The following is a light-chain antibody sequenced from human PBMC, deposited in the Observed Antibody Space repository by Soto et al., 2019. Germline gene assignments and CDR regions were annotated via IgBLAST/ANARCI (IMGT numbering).Light chain of an antibody. CDR1: SSDVGGYNY. Sequence: QSALTQPPSASGSPGQSVTISCTGTSSDVGGYNYVSWYQQHPGKAPKFMIYEVSNRPSGVPDRFSGSKSGNTASLTVSGLQADDEADYYCSSYAGSNNPVIFGGGTQLTVL. CDR3: SSYAGSNNPVI. J-gene: IGLJ2*01. CDR2: EVS. V-gene: IGLV2-8*01.